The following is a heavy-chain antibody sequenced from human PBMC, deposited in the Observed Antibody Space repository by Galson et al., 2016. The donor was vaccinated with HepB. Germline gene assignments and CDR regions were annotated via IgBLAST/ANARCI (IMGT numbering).Heavy chain of an antibody. V-gene: IGHV3-23*01. CDR1: AFTFGGYA. J-gene: IGHJ4*02. CDR2: ITNTGDKT. CDR3: AKVCRGIMINFAS. Sequence: SLRLSCAASAFTFGGYAMTWVRQAPGKGLEWVSTITNTGDKTYYADSVKGRFTISRDNSENTLYLQMNSLRVEDTAVYYCAKVCRGIMINFASWGQGTPVTVSS. D-gene: IGHD3-10*01.